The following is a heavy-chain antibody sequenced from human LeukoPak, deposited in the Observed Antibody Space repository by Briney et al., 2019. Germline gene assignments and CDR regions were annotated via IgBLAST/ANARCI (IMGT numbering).Heavy chain of an antibody. CDR1: GYTFTSYG. Sequence: ASVKASCKASGYTFTSYGISWVRQAPGQGLEWMGWISAYNGNTNYAQKLQGRVTMTTDTSTSTAYMELRSLRSDDTAVYYCARDHLTMVRGTSDYWGQGTLVTVSS. J-gene: IGHJ4*02. D-gene: IGHD3-10*01. V-gene: IGHV1-18*01. CDR3: ARDHLTMVRGTSDY. CDR2: ISAYNGNT.